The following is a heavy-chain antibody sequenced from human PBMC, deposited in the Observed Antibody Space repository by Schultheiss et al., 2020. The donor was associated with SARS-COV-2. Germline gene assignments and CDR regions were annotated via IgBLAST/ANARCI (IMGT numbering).Heavy chain of an antibody. CDR2: IYSGGST. J-gene: IGHJ4*02. CDR1: GFTVSSNY. D-gene: IGHD6-19*01. CDR3: ASSYSPPQIAVVVQWFDY. V-gene: IGHV3-53*01. Sequence: GGSLRLSCAASGFTVSSNYMSWVRQAPGKGLEWVSVIYSGGSTYYVDSVKGRFTISRDNSKNTLYLQMNSLRVEDTAVYYCASSYSPPQIAVVVQWFDYWGQGTLVTVSS.